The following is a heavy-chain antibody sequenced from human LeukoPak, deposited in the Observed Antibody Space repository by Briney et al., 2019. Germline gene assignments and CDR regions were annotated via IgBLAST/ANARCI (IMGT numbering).Heavy chain of an antibody. CDR2: IIPIFGTA. D-gene: IGHD3-10*01. CDR1: GGTFSSYA. Sequence: ASVKVSCKASGGTFSSYAISWVRQAPGQGLEWMGGIIPIFGTANYAQKFQGRVTITTDESTSTAYMELSSLRSDDTAVYYCAREYYGSGSYNYYGMDVWGQGTTVTVSS. J-gene: IGHJ6*02. CDR3: AREYYGSGSYNYYGMDV. V-gene: IGHV1-69*05.